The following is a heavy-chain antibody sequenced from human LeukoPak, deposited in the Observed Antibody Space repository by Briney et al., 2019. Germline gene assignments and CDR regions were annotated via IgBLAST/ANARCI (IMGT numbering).Heavy chain of an antibody. CDR1: GFTFSDYY. CDR2: ITSSSYT. D-gene: IGHD3-22*01. Sequence: PGGSLRLSCAASGFTFSDYYMSWIRQAPGKGLEWVPYITSSSYTNYADSVKGRFTISRDNAKNSLYLQMNSLRPEDTAVYYCARDAGGYYPDYWGQGTLVTVSS. V-gene: IGHV3-11*06. CDR3: ARDAGGYYPDY. J-gene: IGHJ4*02.